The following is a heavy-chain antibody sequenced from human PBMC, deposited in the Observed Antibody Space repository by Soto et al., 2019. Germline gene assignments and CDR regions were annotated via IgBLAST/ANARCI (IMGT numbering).Heavy chain of an antibody. Sequence: GGSLRLSCAASGFTFSSYWMHWVRQAPGKGLVWVSRINSDGSSTSYADSVKGRFTISRDNAKNTLYLQMNSLRAEDTAVYYCARDRHPYYDILTGYYYYYYYGMDVWGQGTTVTVSS. CDR1: GFTFSSYW. V-gene: IGHV3-74*01. CDR2: INSDGSST. CDR3: ARDRHPYYDILTGYYYYYYYGMDV. J-gene: IGHJ6*02. D-gene: IGHD3-9*01.